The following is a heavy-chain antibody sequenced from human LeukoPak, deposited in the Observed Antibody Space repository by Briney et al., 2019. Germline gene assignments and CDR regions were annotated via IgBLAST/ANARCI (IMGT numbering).Heavy chain of an antibody. V-gene: IGHV3-23*01. CDR3: ARGRGADAFDI. Sequence: GRSLRLSCAASGFTFSSYAMNWVRQAPGPGLDLVSAISGIGGSTSYADSVKGRLTISRDNSKNTLYLQMNSLRAEDTAVYYCARGRGADAFDIWGQGTMVTVSS. CDR2: ISGIGGST. J-gene: IGHJ3*02. CDR1: GFTFSSYA. D-gene: IGHD3-10*01.